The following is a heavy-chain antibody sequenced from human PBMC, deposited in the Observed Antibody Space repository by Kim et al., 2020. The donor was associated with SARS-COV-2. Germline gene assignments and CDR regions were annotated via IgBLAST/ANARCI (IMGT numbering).Heavy chain of an antibody. V-gene: IGHV3-30*02. J-gene: IGHJ3*02. Sequence: GGSLRLSCVASGFMFSTYNMNWVRQAPGKGLEWVAVIRTDGSGQDYPDSVKGRFHISRDNSKNTVYLQMNSVRVEDMAVYYCATLARFALDIWGQGTMVTVSS. CDR1: GFMFSTYN. CDR2: IRTDGSGQ. CDR3: ATLARFALDI.